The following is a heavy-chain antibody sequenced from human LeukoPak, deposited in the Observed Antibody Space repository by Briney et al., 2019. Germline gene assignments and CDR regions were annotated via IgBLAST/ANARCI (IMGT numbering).Heavy chain of an antibody. CDR3: AREGIAAAGHDY. V-gene: IGHV3-21*01. J-gene: IGHJ4*02. D-gene: IGHD6-13*01. Sequence: PGGSLRLSCAASGFTLSSYSMNWVRQAPGKGLEWVSSISSSSSYIYYADSVKGRFTISRDNAKNSLYLQMNSLGAEDTAVYYCAREGIAAAGHDYWGQGTLVTVSS. CDR2: ISSSSSYI. CDR1: GFTLSSYS.